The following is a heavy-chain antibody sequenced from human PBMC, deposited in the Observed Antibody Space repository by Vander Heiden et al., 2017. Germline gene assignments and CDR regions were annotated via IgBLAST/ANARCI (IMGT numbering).Heavy chain of an antibody. CDR1: GFTFGSYG. J-gene: IGHJ4*02. D-gene: IGHD1-26*01. CDR3: ARAGIGGATEFFDY. Sequence: QVQLVESGGAVVQPGRSLRPSCAASGFTFGSYGMHWVRQAPGKGLEWVAVIWYDGSNKYYADSVKGRFTISRDNSKNTLYLQMNSLRAEDTAVYYCARAGIGGATEFFDYWGQGTLVTVSS. CDR2: IWYDGSNK. V-gene: IGHV3-33*01.